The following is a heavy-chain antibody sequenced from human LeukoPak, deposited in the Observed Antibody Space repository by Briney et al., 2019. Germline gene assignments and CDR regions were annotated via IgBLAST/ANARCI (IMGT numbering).Heavy chain of an antibody. V-gene: IGHV1-18*01. CDR3: ARVSSHYDFWSGYSGYLDY. D-gene: IGHD3-3*01. J-gene: IGHJ4*02. CDR1: GYTFTSYG. Sequence: GASVKVSCKASGYTFTSYGISWVRQAPGQGLEWMGWISAYNGNTNYAQKLQGRVTMTTDTSTSTAYMELRSLRSDDTAVYYCARVSSHYDFWSGYSGYLDYWGQGTLVTVSS. CDR2: ISAYNGNT.